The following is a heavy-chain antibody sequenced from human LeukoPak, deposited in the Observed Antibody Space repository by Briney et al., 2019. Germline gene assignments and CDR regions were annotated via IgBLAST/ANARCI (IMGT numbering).Heavy chain of an antibody. Sequence: ASVKVSCKASGYTFTSYYMHWVRQAPGQGRERMGIINPSGGSTSNAQKFQGRVTMTRDTSTSTVYMELSSLRSEDTAVYYCARDQVVVVVAATDCYYYYMDVWGKGTTVTVSS. D-gene: IGHD2-15*01. J-gene: IGHJ6*03. V-gene: IGHV1-46*01. CDR1: GYTFTSYY. CDR3: ARDQVVVVVAATDCYYYYMDV. CDR2: INPSGGST.